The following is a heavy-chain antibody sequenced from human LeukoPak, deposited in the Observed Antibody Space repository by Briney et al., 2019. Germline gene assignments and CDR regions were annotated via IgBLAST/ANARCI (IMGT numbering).Heavy chain of an antibody. J-gene: IGHJ4*02. CDR1: GFTLSSFA. CDR2: IWYDGSNK. D-gene: IGHD3-22*01. Sequence: GGSLRLSCAASGFTLSSFAMHWVRQAPGKGLEWVAVIWYDGSNKYYADSVKGRFTISRDNSKNTLYLQMNSLRAEDTAVYYCARGNYDSSGYHDYWGQGTLVTVSS. CDR3: ARGNYDSSGYHDY. V-gene: IGHV3-33*01.